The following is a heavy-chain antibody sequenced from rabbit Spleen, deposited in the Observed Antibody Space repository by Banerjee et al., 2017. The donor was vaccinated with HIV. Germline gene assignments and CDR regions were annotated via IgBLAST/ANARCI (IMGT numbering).Heavy chain of an antibody. CDR1: GFTLSSYY. Sequence: QLEESAGGLVQPGGSLKLSCKASGFTLSSYYMNWGRQAPGKGLEWIGYIDPVFGITYYANWVNGRFSISRENAQNTVFLQMTSLTAADTASYFCARDTGSSFSTYGMDLWGPGTLVTVS. J-gene: IGHJ6*01. CDR3: ARDTGSSFSTYGMDL. D-gene: IGHD8-1*01. CDR2: IDPVFGIT. V-gene: IGHV1S7*01.